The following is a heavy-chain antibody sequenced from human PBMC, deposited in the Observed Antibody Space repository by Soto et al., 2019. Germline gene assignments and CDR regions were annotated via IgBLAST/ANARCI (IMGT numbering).Heavy chain of an antibody. D-gene: IGHD3-10*01. CDR3: ASTKAYYYGSGSYYSY. J-gene: IGHJ4*02. V-gene: IGHV1-18*01. Sequence: ASVKVSCKASGYTFTSYGISWVRQAPGQGLEWMGWISAYNGNTNYAQKLQGRVTMTTDTSTSTAYMELRSLRSDDTAVYYCASTKAYYYGSGSYYSYWGQGTLVTVPQ. CDR1: GYTFTSYG. CDR2: ISAYNGNT.